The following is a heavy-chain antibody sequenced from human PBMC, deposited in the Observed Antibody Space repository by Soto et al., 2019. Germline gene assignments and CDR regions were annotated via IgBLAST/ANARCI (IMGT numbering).Heavy chain of an antibody. Sequence: ASVKVSCKASGYTFTSYGISWVRQAPGQGLEWMGWISAYNGNTNYAQKLQGRVTMTTDTSTSTAYMELRSLSSDDTAVYYCARAYCSGGSCYSSGMDVWGQGTTVTVSS. J-gene: IGHJ6*02. CDR3: ARAYCSGGSCYSSGMDV. V-gene: IGHV1-18*01. D-gene: IGHD2-15*01. CDR1: GYTFTSYG. CDR2: ISAYNGNT.